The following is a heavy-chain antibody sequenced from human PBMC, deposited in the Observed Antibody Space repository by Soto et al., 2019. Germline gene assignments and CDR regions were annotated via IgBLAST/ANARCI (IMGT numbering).Heavy chain of an antibody. D-gene: IGHD2-15*01. CDR3: AKGDAVERTPNCYGMDV. CDR1: GFTFSSYA. CDR2: ISGSGGST. Sequence: EVQLLESGGGLVQPGGSLRLSCAASGFTFSSYAMSWFRQAPGKGLEWVSAISGSGGSTYYADSVKGRFTISRDNSKNTLYLQMNSLRAEDTAVYYCAKGDAVERTPNCYGMDVWGQGTTVTVSS. V-gene: IGHV3-23*01. J-gene: IGHJ6*02.